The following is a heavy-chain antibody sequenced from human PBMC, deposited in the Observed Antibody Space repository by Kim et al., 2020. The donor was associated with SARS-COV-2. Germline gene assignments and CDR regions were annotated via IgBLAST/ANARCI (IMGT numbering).Heavy chain of an antibody. D-gene: IGHD3-22*01. Sequence: GGSLRLSCAASGFTFRNFAMHWVRQAPGKGLEWVALISDNGRNKYYGDSVRGRFTISRDNSKNTLSLQMNSLRPEDTAVYYCAKDLSYYDGSAYYQVGLFHHWGQGSLVTVSS. CDR3: AKDLSYYDGSAYYQVGLFHH. CDR1: GFTFRNFA. J-gene: IGHJ1*01. V-gene: IGHV3-30*18. CDR2: ISDNGRNK.